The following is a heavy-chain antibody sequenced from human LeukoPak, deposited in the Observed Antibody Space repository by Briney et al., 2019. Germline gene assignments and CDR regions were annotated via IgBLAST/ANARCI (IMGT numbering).Heavy chain of an antibody. D-gene: IGHD5-12*01. Sequence: PEGCLRLSCAASGFTFSSYGMHWVRQAPGKGLEWVAVIWYDGSNKYYADSVKGRFTISRDNSKNTLYLQMNSLRAEDTAVYYCAKGRPSVGGYDPLGWFDPWGQGTLVTVSS. J-gene: IGHJ5*02. CDR2: IWYDGSNK. CDR1: GFTFSSYG. CDR3: AKGRPSVGGYDPLGWFDP. V-gene: IGHV3-33*06.